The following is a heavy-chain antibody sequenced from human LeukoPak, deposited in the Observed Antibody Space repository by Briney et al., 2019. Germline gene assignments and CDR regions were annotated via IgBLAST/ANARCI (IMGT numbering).Heavy chain of an antibody. V-gene: IGHV5-51*01. CDR3: ARVEPGSHSYGSGNFDY. Sequence: GESLKISCKGSGYSFTSYWIGWVRQMPGKGLEWMGIIYPGDSDTRYSPSFQGQVTISADKSISTACLQWSSLKASDTAMYYCARVEPGSHSYGSGNFDYWGQGTLVTVSS. J-gene: IGHJ4*02. D-gene: IGHD3-10*01. CDR1: GYSFTSYW. CDR2: IYPGDSDT.